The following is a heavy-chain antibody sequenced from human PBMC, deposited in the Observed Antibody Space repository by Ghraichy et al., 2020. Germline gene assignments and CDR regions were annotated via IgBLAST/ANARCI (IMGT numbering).Heavy chain of an antibody. D-gene: IGHD3-9*01. J-gene: IGHJ4*02. V-gene: IGHV3-15*01. CDR3: ATDRRNYDILTGYYNGFDY. CDR2: IKSKTDGETT. CDR1: GFTFTNAW. Sequence: GGSLRLSCAASGFTFTNAWMTWVRQAPGKGLEWVGRIKSKTDGETTDYAAPVKGRFTISRDDSRNTLYLQMNSLKTEDTAVYYCATDRRNYDILTGYYNGFDYWGQGTLVTVSS.